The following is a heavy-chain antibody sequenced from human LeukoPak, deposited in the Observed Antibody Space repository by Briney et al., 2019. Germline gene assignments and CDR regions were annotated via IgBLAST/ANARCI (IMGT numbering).Heavy chain of an antibody. CDR1: GGTFSSYA. CDR2: IIPIFGTA. Sequence: ASVKVSCKASGGTFSSYAISWVRQAPGQGLEWMGGIIPIFGTANYAQKFQGRVTITADESTSTAYMELSNLRSEDTAVYYCARTYYGFWSGLSLYYFDYWGQGTLVTVSS. V-gene: IGHV1-69*13. D-gene: IGHD3-3*01. J-gene: IGHJ4*02. CDR3: ARTYYGFWSGLSLYYFDY.